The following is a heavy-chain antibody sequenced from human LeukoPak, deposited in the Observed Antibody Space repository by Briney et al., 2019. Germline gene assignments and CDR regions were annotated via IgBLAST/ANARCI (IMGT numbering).Heavy chain of an antibody. J-gene: IGHJ4*02. CDR1: GFPFSSHA. Sequence: GGSVRLSCAASGFPFSSHAMNWVRQAPGRGLEWVSGVSGSGESTYYADSVKGRFTISSDNSKQMLYLQMNSLGAEDTAVYYCAKGFTSTALFDYWGQGTLVTVSS. V-gene: IGHV3-23*01. CDR3: AKGFTSTALFDY. CDR2: VSGSGEST. D-gene: IGHD5-18*01.